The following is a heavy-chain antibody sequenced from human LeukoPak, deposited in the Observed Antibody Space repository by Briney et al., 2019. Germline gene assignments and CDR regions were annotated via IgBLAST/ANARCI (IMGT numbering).Heavy chain of an antibody. D-gene: IGHD3-10*01. CDR1: GFSFKSYS. V-gene: IGHV3-21*01. CDR2: ITSTSSDL. CDR3: ARAAGHYFDY. J-gene: IGHJ4*02. Sequence: PGGSLRLSCAAAGFSFKSYSMNWVRQAPGKGLEWVSFITSTSSDLFYADSMKGRFTVSRDNARNSLYLQMNNLRAEDTAVYSCARAAGHYFDYWGQGTLVTVSS.